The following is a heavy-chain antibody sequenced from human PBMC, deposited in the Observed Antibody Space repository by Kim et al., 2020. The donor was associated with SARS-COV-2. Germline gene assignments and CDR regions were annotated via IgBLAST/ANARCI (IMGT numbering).Heavy chain of an antibody. Sequence: GGSLRLSCAASGFTFSSYEMNWVRQAPGKGLEWVSYISSSGSTIYYADSVKGRFTISRDNAKNSLYLQMNSLRAEDTAVYYCARDGDYGGNSWVDYWGQGTLVTVSS. J-gene: IGHJ4*02. CDR1: GFTFSSYE. CDR2: ISSSGSTI. V-gene: IGHV3-48*03. CDR3: ARDGDYGGNSWVDY. D-gene: IGHD4-17*01.